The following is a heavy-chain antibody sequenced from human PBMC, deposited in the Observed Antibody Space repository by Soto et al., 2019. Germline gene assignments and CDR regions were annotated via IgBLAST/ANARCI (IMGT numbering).Heavy chain of an antibody. D-gene: IGHD6-13*01. Sequence: GASVKVSCKASGYTFTSYDINWVRQATGQGLEWMGWMNPNSGNTGYAQKFQGRVTMTRNTSISTAYMELSSLRSEDTAVYYCARGRVSSWYGNYYYYMDVWGKGTTVTVSS. CDR1: GYTFTSYD. V-gene: IGHV1-8*01. J-gene: IGHJ6*03. CDR3: ARGRVSSWYGNYYYYMDV. CDR2: MNPNSGNT.